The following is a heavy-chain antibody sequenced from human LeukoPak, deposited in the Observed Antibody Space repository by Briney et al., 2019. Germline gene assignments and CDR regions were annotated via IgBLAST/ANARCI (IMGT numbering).Heavy chain of an antibody. CDR2: INHSGST. D-gene: IGHD2-15*01. CDR3: ARASYCSGGSCYSYYFDY. Sequence: SETLSLTCAVSGGSFSGHYWSWIRQPPGMGLEWIGEINHSGSTNYSPSLKSRVTISVDTSKNQFSLQPSSVTAADTAVYYCARASYCSGGSCYSYYFDYWGQGTLVTVSS. J-gene: IGHJ4*02. V-gene: IGHV4-34*01. CDR1: GGSFSGHY.